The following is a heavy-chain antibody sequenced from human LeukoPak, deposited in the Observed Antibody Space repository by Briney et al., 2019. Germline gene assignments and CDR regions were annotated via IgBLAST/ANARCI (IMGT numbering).Heavy chain of an antibody. D-gene: IGHD2-21*02. CDR3: ARVVYCGGDCYSEFDY. CDR2: IYYSGST. V-gene: IGHV4-31*03. J-gene: IGHJ4*02. CDR1: GGSISSSSYY. Sequence: PSETLSLTCTASGGSISSSSYYWGRIRQPPGKGLEWIGYIYYSGSTYYNPSLKSRVTISVDTSKNQFSLKLSSVTAADTAVYYCARVVYCGGDCYSEFDYWGQGTLVTVSS.